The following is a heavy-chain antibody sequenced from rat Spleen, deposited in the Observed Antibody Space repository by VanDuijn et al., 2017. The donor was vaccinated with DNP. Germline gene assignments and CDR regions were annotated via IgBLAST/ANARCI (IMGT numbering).Heavy chain of an antibody. J-gene: IGHJ2*01. V-gene: IGHV5-27*01. CDR3: TTDLGYFDY. Sequence: EVQLMESGGGLVQPGRSLKLSCAASGFTFSNYGMAWVRQAPTKGLEWVASITNSGGSTYYRDSVKGRFTISRDNAKSTLYLQMDSLRSEDTATYYCTTDLGYFDYWGQGVMVPVSS. CDR1: GFTFSNYG. D-gene: IGHD5-1*01. CDR2: ITNSGGST.